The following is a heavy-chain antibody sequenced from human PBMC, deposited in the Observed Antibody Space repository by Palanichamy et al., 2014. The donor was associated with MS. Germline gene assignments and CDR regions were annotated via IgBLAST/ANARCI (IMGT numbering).Heavy chain of an antibody. CDR2: IYYSGST. CDR1: GGSISSGTYH. Sequence: QLQLQESGPGLVKPSETLSLTCTVSGGSISSGTYHWGWIRQPPGKGLEWIGSIYYSGSTYYNPSLKSRVTISVDTSKNQFSLRLSSVTAADTAVYYCASPTHGGTAMVRYWGQGTLVTVSS. V-gene: IGHV4-39*01. D-gene: IGHD5-18*01. J-gene: IGHJ4*02. CDR3: ASPTHGGTAMVRY.